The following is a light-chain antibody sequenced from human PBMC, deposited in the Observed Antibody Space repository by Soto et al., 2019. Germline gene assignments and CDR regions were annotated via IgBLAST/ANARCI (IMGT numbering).Light chain of an antibody. CDR3: MQSLLLPYT. J-gene: IGKJ2*01. CDR2: EVS. CDR1: QSLLHSDGGTY. V-gene: IGKV2D-29*01. Sequence: EIVMTQTPLSLSVTPGQPASISCRSSQSLLHSDGGTYLYWYLQKPGQPPQLLIYEVSKRFSGVPVRFTGSGSGTDFTLKISRVEAEDVGVYSCMQSLLLPYTFGQGTKLEIK.